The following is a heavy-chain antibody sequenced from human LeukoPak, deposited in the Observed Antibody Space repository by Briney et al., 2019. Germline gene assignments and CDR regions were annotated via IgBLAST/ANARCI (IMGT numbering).Heavy chain of an antibody. CDR3: ARGNDQLLPDAFDI. V-gene: IGHV1-18*01. CDR2: ISAYNGNT. D-gene: IGHD2-2*01. Sequence: GASVKVSCKASGYTFTSYGISWVRQAPGQGLEWMGWISAYNGNTNYAQKLQGRVTMTTDTSTSTADMELRSLRSDDTAVYYCARGNDQLLPDAFDIWGQGTMVTVSS. CDR1: GYTFTSYG. J-gene: IGHJ3*02.